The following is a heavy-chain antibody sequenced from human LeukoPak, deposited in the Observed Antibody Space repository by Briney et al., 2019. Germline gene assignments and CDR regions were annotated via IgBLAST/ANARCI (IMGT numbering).Heavy chain of an antibody. V-gene: IGHV3-74*01. CDR2: INSDGSST. J-gene: IGHJ4*02. CDR1: GFTFSSYW. Sequence: EPGGSLRLSCAASGFTFSSYWMHWVRQAPGKGLVWVSRINSDGSSTSYADSVKGRFTISRDNAKNTLYLQMHGLRAEDTAVYYCARRYCSSTSCYYDSWGQGTLVTVSS. D-gene: IGHD2-2*01. CDR3: ARRYCSSTSCYYDS.